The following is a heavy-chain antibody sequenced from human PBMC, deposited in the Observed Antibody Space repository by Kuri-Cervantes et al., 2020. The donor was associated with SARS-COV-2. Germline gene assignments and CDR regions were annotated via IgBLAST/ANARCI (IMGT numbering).Heavy chain of an antibody. V-gene: IGHV1-69*04. D-gene: IGHD1-26*01. CDR2: IIPILGIA. J-gene: IGHJ6*02. CDR1: GGTFSSYA. CDR3: ARESREVGGSYGMDV. Sequence: SVKVSCKASGGTFSSYAISWVRQAPGQGLEWMGRIIPILGIANYAQKFQGRVTITADKSTSTAYMELSSLRSEDTAVYYCARESREVGGSYGMDVWGQGTTVTVSS.